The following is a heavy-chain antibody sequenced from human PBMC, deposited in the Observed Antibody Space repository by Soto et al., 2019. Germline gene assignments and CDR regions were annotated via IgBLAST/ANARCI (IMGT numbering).Heavy chain of an antibody. CDR3: AKSLVTPSDAFDL. V-gene: IGHV3-23*01. Sequence: GGSLRLSCAASGFTFGNYAMNWGRQAPGKGLEWISSISDPGTSTYYANSVKGRFSMSRDNSKNTLFLQMNRLRADDTAVYFCAKSLVTPSDAFDLWGRGTLVTVSS. CDR2: ISDPGTST. J-gene: IGHJ3*01. D-gene: IGHD2-21*02. CDR1: GFTFGNYA.